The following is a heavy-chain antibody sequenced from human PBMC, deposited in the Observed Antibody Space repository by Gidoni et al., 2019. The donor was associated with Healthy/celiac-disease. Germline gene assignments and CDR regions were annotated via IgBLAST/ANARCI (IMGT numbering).Heavy chain of an antibody. D-gene: IGHD6-19*01. Sequence: QLQLQESGPGLVKPSETLSLTCTVSGGSISSSSYYWGWIRQPPGKGLEWIGSIYYSGSTYYNPSLKSRVTISVDTSKNQFSLKLSSVTAADTAVYYCARLRQNIAVAGDWFDPWGQGTLVTVSS. CDR3: ARLRQNIAVAGDWFDP. CDR1: GGSISSSSYY. V-gene: IGHV4-39*01. CDR2: IYYSGST. J-gene: IGHJ5*02.